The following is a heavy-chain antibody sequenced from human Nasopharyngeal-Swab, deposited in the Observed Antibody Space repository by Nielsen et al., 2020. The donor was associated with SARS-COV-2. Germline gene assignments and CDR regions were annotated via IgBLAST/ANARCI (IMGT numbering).Heavy chain of an antibody. J-gene: IGHJ6*03. Sequence: RQAPGKGLEWIGYIYHSGSTYYNPSLKSRVTISVDTSKNQFSLKLSSVTAADTAVYYCARESGRVGSYFYYYYYMDVWGKGTTVTVSS. D-gene: IGHD3-10*01. CDR2: IYHSGST. V-gene: IGHV4-31*02. CDR3: ARESGRVGSYFYYYYYMDV.